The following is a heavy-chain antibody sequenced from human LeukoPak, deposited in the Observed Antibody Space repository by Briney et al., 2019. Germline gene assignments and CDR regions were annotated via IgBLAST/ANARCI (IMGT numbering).Heavy chain of an antibody. CDR3: ARSRKQWLVLDY. J-gene: IGHJ4*02. CDR2: INPSGGST. V-gene: IGHV1-46*01. Sequence: ASVKVSCKASGYTFTSYYMHWVRQAPGQGLEWMGIINPSGGSTSYAQKFQGRVTMTRDTSTSTVYMELSSLRSEDTAVYYCARSRKQWLVLDYWGQGTLVTGSS. D-gene: IGHD6-19*01. CDR1: GYTFTSYY.